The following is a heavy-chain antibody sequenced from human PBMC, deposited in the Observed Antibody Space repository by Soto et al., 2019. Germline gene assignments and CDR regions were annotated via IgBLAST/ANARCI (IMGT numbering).Heavy chain of an antibody. J-gene: IGHJ4*02. V-gene: IGHV3-30*18. CDR2: ISYDGSNK. CDR1: GFTFSSYG. D-gene: IGHD3-9*01. Sequence: GGSLRLSCAASGFTFSSYGMHWVRQAPGKGLEWVAVISYDGSNKYYADSVKGRFTISRDNSKNTLYLQMNSLRAEDTAVYYCAKENPSGYLLGHIDPNFDYWGQGTLVTVSS. CDR3: AKENPSGYLLGHIDPNFDY.